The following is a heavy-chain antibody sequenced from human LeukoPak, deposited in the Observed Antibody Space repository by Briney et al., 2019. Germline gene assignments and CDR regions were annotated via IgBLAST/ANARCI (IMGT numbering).Heavy chain of an antibody. V-gene: IGHV3-23*01. D-gene: IGHD6-25*01. Sequence: GGSLRLSCAASGFTFSTCALSWVGQAPGKGLEWVSAIRGSGGSTYYADSVKGRFAISRDNSENTLYLQLTSLRAEDTAVYYCAKGGLNYFDYWGQGTLVTVSS. CDR1: GFTFSTCA. CDR2: IRGSGGST. CDR3: AKGGLNYFDY. J-gene: IGHJ4*02.